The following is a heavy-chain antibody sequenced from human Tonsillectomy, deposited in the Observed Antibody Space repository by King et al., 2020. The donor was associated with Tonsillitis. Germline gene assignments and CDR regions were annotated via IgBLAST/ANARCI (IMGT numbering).Heavy chain of an antibody. J-gene: IGHJ4*02. CDR2: LSSGSTYI. CDR1: GFTFSIYG. CDR3: ATGSSSGLSTYYFDY. Sequence: QLVQSGGGLVKPGGSLRISCAASGFTFSIYGLNWVRQAPGKGLEWVSSLSSGSTYIYYADSVGGRFPRSRDNAKNSLFLQMNSLRAEDTGVYYCATGSSSGLSTYYFDYWGQGTLVTVSS. V-gene: IGHV3-21*01. D-gene: IGHD1-26*01.